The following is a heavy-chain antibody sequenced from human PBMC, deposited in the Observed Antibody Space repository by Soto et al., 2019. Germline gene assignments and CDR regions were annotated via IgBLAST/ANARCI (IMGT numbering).Heavy chain of an antibody. V-gene: IGHV3-33*01. CDR1: GFTFRSYG. Sequence: GGSLRISCAASGFTFRSYGMHWVRQAPGKVLELVAVIWYDGINKYYAYSVKGRFTISRDNSKNTLYLQMNSLRAEDTAVYYCPRWRYYYFWSGYDNYYYYGMEVWGQGTTVTVSS. D-gene: IGHD3-3*01. J-gene: IGHJ6*02. CDR2: IWYDGINK. CDR3: PRWRYYYFWSGYDNYYYYGMEV.